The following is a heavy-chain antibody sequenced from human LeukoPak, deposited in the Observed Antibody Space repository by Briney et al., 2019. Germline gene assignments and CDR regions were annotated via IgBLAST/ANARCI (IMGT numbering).Heavy chain of an antibody. V-gene: IGHV1-2*02. D-gene: IGHD3-3*01. CDR3: AKTLEGFLEWLDNVYFDY. CDR1: GYTFTGYY. J-gene: IGHJ4*02. CDR2: INPNSGGT. Sequence: GASVKVSCKASGYTFTGYYMHWVRQAPGQGLEWMGWINPNSGGTNYAQKFQGRVTMTRDTSISTAYMELSRLRSDDTAVYYCAKTLEGFLEWLDNVYFDYWGQGTLVTVSS.